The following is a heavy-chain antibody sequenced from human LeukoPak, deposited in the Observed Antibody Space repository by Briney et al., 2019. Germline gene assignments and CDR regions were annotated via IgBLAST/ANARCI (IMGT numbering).Heavy chain of an antibody. V-gene: IGHV4-38-2*02. J-gene: IGHJ3*02. CDR2: IYHSGTT. Sequence: SETLSLTCSVSGYSISSGHYWGWIRQPPGKGLEWIGTIYHSGTTYYNPSLKSRVTMSVDTSKNQFSLKLNSVTAADTAVYYCARPYSSGRDVFDIWGQGTMVTVSS. D-gene: IGHD3-22*01. CDR3: ARPYSSGRDVFDI. CDR1: GYSISSGHY.